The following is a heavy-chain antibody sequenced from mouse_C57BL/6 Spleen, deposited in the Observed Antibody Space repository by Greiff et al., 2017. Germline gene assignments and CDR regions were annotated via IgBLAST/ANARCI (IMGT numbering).Heavy chain of an antibody. D-gene: IGHD1-1*01. V-gene: IGHV5-17*01. Sequence: EVKLVESGGGLVKPGGSLKLSCAASGFTFSDYGMHWVRQAPEKGLEWVAYISSGSSTIYYADTVKGRFTISRDNAKNTLFLQMTSLRSEDTAMYYCARRDYYGSSYGSYFDYWGQGTTLTVSS. CDR1: GFTFSDYG. J-gene: IGHJ2*01. CDR2: ISSGSSTI. CDR3: ARRDYYGSSYGSYFDY.